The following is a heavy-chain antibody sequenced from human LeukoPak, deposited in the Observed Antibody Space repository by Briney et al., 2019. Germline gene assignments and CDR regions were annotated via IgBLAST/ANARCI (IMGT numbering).Heavy chain of an antibody. D-gene: IGHD2/OR15-2a*01. CDR2: ISHDGNDK. Sequence: SLTLPCVASGIIFSTFGMQWLRQAPGKGLERVAFISHDGNDKYYADSVKGRFALSRNNSHNTLYLQRNSLRPEDTAVYYCVKGPLFYILLDYWGEGGLVTVSS. CDR3: VKGPLFYILLDY. V-gene: IGHV3-30*18. J-gene: IGHJ4*02. CDR1: GIIFSTFG.